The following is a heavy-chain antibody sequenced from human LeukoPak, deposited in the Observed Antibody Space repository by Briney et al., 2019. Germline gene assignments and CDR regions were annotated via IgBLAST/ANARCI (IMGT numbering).Heavy chain of an antibody. CDR1: GFTFSSYS. D-gene: IGHD1-26*01. CDR3: AVIVGAAHDAFDI. Sequence: PGGSLRLSCAASGFTFSSYSMNWVRQAPGKGREWVSYISSSSSTIYYADSVKGRFTIARDNAKNPLYLQMNSLRAEDTAVYYCAVIVGAAHDAFDIWGQGTMVTVSS. CDR2: ISSSSSTI. V-gene: IGHV3-48*01. J-gene: IGHJ3*02.